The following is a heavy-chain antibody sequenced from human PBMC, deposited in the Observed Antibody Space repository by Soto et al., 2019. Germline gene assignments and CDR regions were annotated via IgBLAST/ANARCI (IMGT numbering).Heavy chain of an antibody. CDR3: AKAKRRSNFYYSGLDV. J-gene: IGHJ6*02. Sequence: EVQLLESGGGLVQPGGSLRISCAASGFTFGSYGMTWVRQAPGKGLECVSGITAATGTTYYADSVKGRFTISRDLSTNTLFLQITSLRAAYSAVYYCAKAKRRSNFYYSGLDVWGQGTTVTVSS. CDR1: GFTFGSYG. CDR2: ITAATGTT. V-gene: IGHV3-23*01. D-gene: IGHD1-26*01.